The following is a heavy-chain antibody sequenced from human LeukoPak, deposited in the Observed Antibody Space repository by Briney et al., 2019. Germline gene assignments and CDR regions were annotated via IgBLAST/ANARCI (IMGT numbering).Heavy chain of an antibody. CDR3: ARDSGSSTRCFDY. J-gene: IGHJ4*02. D-gene: IGHD2-2*01. V-gene: IGHV3-30*01. CDR2: ISYDGSNK. CDR1: GFTFSSYA. Sequence: PGGSLRLSCAASGFTFSSYAMHWVRQAPGKGLEWVAVISYDGSNKYYADSVKGRFTISRDNSKNTLYLQMNSLRAEDTAVYYCARDSGSSTRCFDYWGQGTLVTVSS.